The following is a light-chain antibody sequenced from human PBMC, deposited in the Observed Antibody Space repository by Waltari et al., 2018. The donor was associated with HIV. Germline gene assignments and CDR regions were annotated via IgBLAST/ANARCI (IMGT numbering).Light chain of an antibody. CDR1: QSVNSN. CDR2: GPS. CDR3: QQYHKWPPLT. Sequence: IVMTQSPATLSVSPGERVTLSCRASQSVNSNLAWYQQKPGQAPRLLLYGPSSRATGVPARFSGNGSGTDFTLTINSLQSEDFAIYYCQQYHKWPPLTFGGGTKVEI. V-gene: IGKV3-15*01. J-gene: IGKJ4*01.